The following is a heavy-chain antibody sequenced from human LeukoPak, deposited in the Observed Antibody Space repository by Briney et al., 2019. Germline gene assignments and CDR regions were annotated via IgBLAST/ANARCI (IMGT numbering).Heavy chain of an antibody. CDR2: INPDGSST. Sequence: GGSLRLSCVASGFTFRTYWMHWVRQVPGKGPVWLSRINPDGSSTTYADSVKGRFTISRDNAKNMLCLQINSLRVEDTAIYYCARGGKLEPTAMPTWGQGSLVVVSS. CDR3: ARGGKLEPTAMPT. V-gene: IGHV3-74*01. J-gene: IGHJ5*02. CDR1: GFTFRTYW. D-gene: IGHD2-2*01.